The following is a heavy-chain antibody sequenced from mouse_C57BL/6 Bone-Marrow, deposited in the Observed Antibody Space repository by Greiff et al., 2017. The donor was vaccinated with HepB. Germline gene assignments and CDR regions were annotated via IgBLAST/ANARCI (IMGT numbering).Heavy chain of an antibody. CDR2: IDPSDSYT. Sequence: QVQLQQPGAELVMPGASVKLSCKASGYTFTSYWMHWVKQRPGQGLEWIGEIDPSDSYTNYNQKFKGKSTLTVAKSSSTAYMQLSSLTSEDSAVYYCARELRLGYYFDYWGQGTTLTVSS. CDR3: ARELRLGYYFDY. CDR1: GYTFTSYW. J-gene: IGHJ2*01. V-gene: IGHV1-69*01. D-gene: IGHD3-2*02.